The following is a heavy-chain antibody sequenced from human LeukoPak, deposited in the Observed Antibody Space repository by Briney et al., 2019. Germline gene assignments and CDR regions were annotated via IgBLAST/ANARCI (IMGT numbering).Heavy chain of an antibody. V-gene: IGHV1-69*04. Sequence: GASVKVSCKASGGTFSSYAISWVRQAPGQGLEWMGRIIPILGIANYAQKFQGRVTITADKSTSTAYMELSSLRSEDTAVYYCARSSDSSSLQYFQHWGQGTLVTVSS. CDR1: GGTFSSYA. CDR3: ARSSDSSSLQYFQH. D-gene: IGHD6-6*01. J-gene: IGHJ1*01. CDR2: IIPILGIA.